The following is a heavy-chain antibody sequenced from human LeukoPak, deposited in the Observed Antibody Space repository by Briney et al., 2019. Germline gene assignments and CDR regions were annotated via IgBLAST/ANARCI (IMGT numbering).Heavy chain of an antibody. CDR3: ASSSSGWGFDY. D-gene: IGHD6-19*01. CDR1: GGSFSGYY. Sequence: SETLSLTCAVYGGSFSGYYWSWIRQPPGKGLEWIGEINHSGSTNYNPSLKSRVTISVDTSKNQFSLKLSSVAAADTAVYYCASSSSGWGFDYWGQGTLVTVSS. J-gene: IGHJ4*02. V-gene: IGHV4-34*01. CDR2: INHSGST.